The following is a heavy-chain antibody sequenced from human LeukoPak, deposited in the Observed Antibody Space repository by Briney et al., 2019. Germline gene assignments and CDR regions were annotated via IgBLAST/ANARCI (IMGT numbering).Heavy chain of an antibody. CDR1: GFTFSSYE. J-gene: IGHJ4*02. CDR2: ISSSGSTI. D-gene: IGHD6-13*01. Sequence: GGSLRLSCAASGFTFSSYEMNWVRQAPGKGLEWVSYISSSGSTIYYADSVKGRFTISRDNAKNSLYLQMNSLRAEDTAVYYCARDTAFIAAAGYFDYWGQGTLVTVSS. CDR3: ARDTAFIAAAGYFDY. V-gene: IGHV3-48*03.